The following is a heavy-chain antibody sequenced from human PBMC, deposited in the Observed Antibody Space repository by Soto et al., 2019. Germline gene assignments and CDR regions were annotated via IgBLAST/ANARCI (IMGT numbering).Heavy chain of an antibody. J-gene: IGHJ1*01. CDR2: ITVNGIT. D-gene: IGHD1-7*01. V-gene: IGHV4-4*07. CDR3: ASESGENWTYEAH. CDR1: GAYVSYFS. Sequence: SETLSLTCTVSGAYVSYFSWSWIRQPAGKGLEWIGRITVNGITQYTPSFRSRVTMSMDTSRNQFSLNLQSATAADTALYYCASESGENWTYEAHWGQGTLVTVSS.